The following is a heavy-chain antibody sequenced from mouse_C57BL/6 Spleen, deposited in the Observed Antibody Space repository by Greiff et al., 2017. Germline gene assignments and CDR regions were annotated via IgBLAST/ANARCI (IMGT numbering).Heavy chain of an antibody. CDR1: GFTFSDYY. CDR2: INYDGSST. CDR3: ARDGGNYVIFFDY. V-gene: IGHV5-16*01. J-gene: IGHJ2*01. Sequence: EVKLVESEGGLVQPGSSMKLSCTASGFTFSDYYMAWVRQVPEKGLEWVANINYDGSSTYYLDSLKSRFIISRDNAKNILYLQMSSLKSEDTATYYCARDGGNYVIFFDYWGQGTTLTVSS. D-gene: IGHD2-1*01.